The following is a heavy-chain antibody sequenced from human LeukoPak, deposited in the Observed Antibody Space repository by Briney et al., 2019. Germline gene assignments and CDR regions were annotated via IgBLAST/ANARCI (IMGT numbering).Heavy chain of an antibody. D-gene: IGHD5-24*01. CDR2: ITPILGIA. Sequence: ASVEVSCKASGGTFSSYAISWVRQAPGQGLEWMGRITPILGIANYAQKFQGRVTITADKSTSTAYMELSSLRSEDTAVYYCARGRDGYNYAAWDYWGQGTLVTVSS. CDR1: GGTFSSYA. CDR3: ARGRDGYNYAAWDY. J-gene: IGHJ4*02. V-gene: IGHV1-69*04.